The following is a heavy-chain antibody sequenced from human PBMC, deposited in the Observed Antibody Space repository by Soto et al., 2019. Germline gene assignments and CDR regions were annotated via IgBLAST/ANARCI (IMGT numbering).Heavy chain of an antibody. CDR3: ARAHYGDYGYGMDV. Sequence: PSETLSLTCAVSGGSISSCGYSWSWIRQPPGKGLEWIGYIYHSGSTYYNPSLKSRVTRSVDRSKNQFSLKLSSVTAADTAVYYCARAHYGDYGYGMDVWGQGTTVTVSS. CDR1: GGSISSCGYS. CDR2: IYHSGST. V-gene: IGHV4-30-2*01. J-gene: IGHJ6*02. D-gene: IGHD4-17*01.